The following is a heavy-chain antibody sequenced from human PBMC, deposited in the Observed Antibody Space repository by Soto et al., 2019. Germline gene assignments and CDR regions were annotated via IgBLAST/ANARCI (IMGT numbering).Heavy chain of an antibody. J-gene: IGHJ6*02. V-gene: IGHV1-69*13. CDR1: GGTFSSYA. D-gene: IGHD2-2*01. CDR2: IIPIFGTA. Sequence: SVKVSCEASGGTFSSYAISWVRQAPVQGLEWMGGIIPIFGTANYAQKFQGRVTITADESTSTAYMELSSLRSEDTAVYYCARDKVGSTSPNNNYYYYGMDVWGQGTTVTVSS. CDR3: ARDKVGSTSPNNNYYYYGMDV.